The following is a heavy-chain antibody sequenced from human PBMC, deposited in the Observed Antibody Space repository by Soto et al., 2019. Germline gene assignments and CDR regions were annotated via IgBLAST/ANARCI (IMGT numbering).Heavy chain of an antibody. D-gene: IGHD6-19*01. Sequence: GASVKASCKASGYTFTSYYIHWVRQAPGQGPEWMGIINPSGGSTSYAQKFQGRVTMTRDRSTSTVYMELSSLRSEDTAVYYCAIAVAGYNWFDPWGQGTLVTVSS. CDR1: GYTFTSYY. V-gene: IGHV1-46*03. J-gene: IGHJ5*02. CDR3: AIAVAGYNWFDP. CDR2: INPSGGST.